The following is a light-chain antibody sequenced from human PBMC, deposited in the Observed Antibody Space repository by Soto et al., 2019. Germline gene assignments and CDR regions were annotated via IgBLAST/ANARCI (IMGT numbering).Light chain of an antibody. CDR1: SGHSYYA. Sequence: QLVLTQSPSASASLGASVKLTCTLSSGHSYYAIAWHQQQPEKGPRYLMKVNSGGSHIKGDGIPDRFSGSSSGAERYLFISSLQSEDEADYYCQTWGTGSAIVVFGGGTQLTVL. CDR3: QTWGTGSAIVV. CDR2: VNSGGSH. J-gene: IGLJ7*01. V-gene: IGLV4-69*01.